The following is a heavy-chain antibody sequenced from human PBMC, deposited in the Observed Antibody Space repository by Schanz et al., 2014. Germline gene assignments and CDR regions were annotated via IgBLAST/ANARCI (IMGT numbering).Heavy chain of an antibody. D-gene: IGHD1-1*01. CDR2: INSDGSTT. CDR1: GFTFSSYC. CDR3: ARPIGKKEEEEGVEG. J-gene: IGHJ6*02. Sequence: EVQLVESGGCLVQPGGSLRLSCAASGFTFSSYCMHWVRQAPGKGLVWVSRINSDGSTTIYADSVKGRFTISRDNAKNTLYLQMNSLRAEDTAVYYCARPIGKKEEEEGVEGWGQGTTVTVSS. V-gene: IGHV3-74*01.